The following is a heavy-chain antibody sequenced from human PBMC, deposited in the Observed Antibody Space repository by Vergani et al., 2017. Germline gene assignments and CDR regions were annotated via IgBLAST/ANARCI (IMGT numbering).Heavy chain of an antibody. CDR2: ISSSSSDI. CDR3: ARGWYCSSTSCYQGVMDV. D-gene: IGHD2-2*01. V-gene: IGHV3-21*01. Sequence: EVQLVESGGGLVKPGGSLRLSCAASGFTFSSYSMNWVRQAPGKGLEWVSSISSSSSDIYYADSVKGRFTISRDNAKNSLYLQMNSLRAEDTAVYYCARGWYCSSTSCYQGVMDVWGKGTTVTVSS. CDR1: GFTFSSYS. J-gene: IGHJ6*03.